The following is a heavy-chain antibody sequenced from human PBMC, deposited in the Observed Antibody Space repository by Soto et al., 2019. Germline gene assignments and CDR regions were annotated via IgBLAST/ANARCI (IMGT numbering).Heavy chain of an antibody. V-gene: IGHV4-59*01. CDR2: IYYSGST. D-gene: IGHD6-13*01. CDR3: ARVSSSWYFDY. J-gene: IGHJ4*02. Sequence: SETLSLTCTVSGGSISSYYWSWIRQPPGKGLEWIGYIYYSGSTNYNPSLKSRVTILVDTSKKQFSLKLSSVTAADTAVYYCARVSSSWYFDYWGQGTLVTVSS. CDR1: GGSISSYY.